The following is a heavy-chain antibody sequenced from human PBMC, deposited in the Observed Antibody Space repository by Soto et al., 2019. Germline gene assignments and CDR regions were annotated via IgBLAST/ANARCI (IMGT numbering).Heavy chain of an antibody. J-gene: IGHJ4*02. CDR3: ARPRYWSGGRCYNNLDY. CDR1: GGTFSNYT. D-gene: IGHD2-15*01. Sequence: QVLLVQSGAEVKKPGSSVKVSCKASGGTFSNYTITWVRQAPGQGLEWMGGIVPILRTASYAPTFQGRVTITADESTSTSYMELSNLRYGDTAVYYCARPRYWSGGRCYNNLDYWGQGTLVSVAS. CDR2: IVPILRTA. V-gene: IGHV1-69*16.